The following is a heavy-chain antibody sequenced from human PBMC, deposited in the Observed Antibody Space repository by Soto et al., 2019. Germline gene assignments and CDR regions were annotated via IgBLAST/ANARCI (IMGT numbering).Heavy chain of an antibody. CDR3: ARDRIAAPALIYYYGMDV. V-gene: IGHV3-7*01. D-gene: IGHD6-13*01. CDR2: IKQDGREK. J-gene: IGHJ6*02. Sequence: GGSLRLSCAVSGFTFSSYWMSWVRQAPGKGLEWVANIKQDGREKYCVDSVKGRFTISRDNAKNSLYLQMNSLRADDTAVYYCARDRIAAPALIYYYGMDVWGQGTTVTVSS. CDR1: GFTFSSYW.